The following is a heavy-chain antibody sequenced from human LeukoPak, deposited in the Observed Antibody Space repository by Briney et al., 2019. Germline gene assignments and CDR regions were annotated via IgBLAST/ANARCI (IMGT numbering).Heavy chain of an antibody. Sequence: EASVKVSCKASGGTFSSYAISWVRQAPGQGLEWMGGIIPIFGTANYAQKFQGRVTITADESTSTAYMELSSLRSEDTAVYYCARERGMQLWQRVPDYFDYWGQGTLVTVSS. CDR3: ARERGMQLWQRVPDYFDY. D-gene: IGHD5-18*01. CDR1: GGTFSSYA. CDR2: IIPIFGTA. J-gene: IGHJ4*02. V-gene: IGHV1-69*13.